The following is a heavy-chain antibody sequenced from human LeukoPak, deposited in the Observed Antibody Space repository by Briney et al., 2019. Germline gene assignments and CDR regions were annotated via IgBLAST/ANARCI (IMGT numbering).Heavy chain of an antibody. D-gene: IGHD3-22*01. CDR2: INAGNGNT. CDR1: GYTFTSYA. V-gene: IGHV1-3*01. Sequence: ASVKVSCKASGYTFTSYAMHWVRQAPGQRLEWMGWINAGNGNTKYSQKFQGRVTITRDTSASTAYMELSSLRSEDTAVYYCARGHDYYDSSGYYNWFDPWGQGTLVTVSS. CDR3: ARGHDYYDSSGYYNWFDP. J-gene: IGHJ5*02.